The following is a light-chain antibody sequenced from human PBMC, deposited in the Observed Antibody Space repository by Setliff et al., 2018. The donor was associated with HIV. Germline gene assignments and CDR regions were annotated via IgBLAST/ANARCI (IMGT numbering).Light chain of an antibody. V-gene: IGLV2-11*01. Sequence: QSVLTQPRSVSGSPGQSVTISCTGTSSDVGGYNYVSWHQQHPGKAPKLMIYDVSKRPSGVPDRFSGSKSGNTASLTISGLQAEDEADYYCCSYAGSYTYVFGTGTKFTVL. CDR3: CSYAGSYTYV. CDR2: DVS. CDR1: SSDVGGYNY. J-gene: IGLJ1*01.